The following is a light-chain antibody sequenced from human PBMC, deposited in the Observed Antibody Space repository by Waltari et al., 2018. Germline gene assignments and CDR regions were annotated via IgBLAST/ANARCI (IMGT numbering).Light chain of an antibody. CDR3: MQGSFWPWT. CDR1: QSLVHGDGNTF. J-gene: IGKJ1*01. V-gene: IGKV2-30*02. CDR2: KVS. Sequence: PASISCKSSQSLVHGDGNTFLSWFLQGPGQSPRRLIYKVSIRDSGVPDRFSGSGSDSDFTLTISRLEAEDVGVYFCMQGSFWPWTFGQGTKVEIK.